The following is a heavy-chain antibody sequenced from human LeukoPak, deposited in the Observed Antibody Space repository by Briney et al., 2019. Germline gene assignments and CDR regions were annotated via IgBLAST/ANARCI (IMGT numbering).Heavy chain of an antibody. CDR3: ARGHDDSSGYDY. D-gene: IGHD3-22*01. Sequence: SVKVSCKASGGTFSSYAISWVRQAPGQGLEWMGRIIPILGIANYAQKFQGRVTITADKSTSTAYMELSSLRSEDTAVYYCARGHDDSSGYDYWGQGTLVTVPS. CDR2: IIPILGIA. V-gene: IGHV1-69*04. CDR1: GGTFSSYA. J-gene: IGHJ4*02.